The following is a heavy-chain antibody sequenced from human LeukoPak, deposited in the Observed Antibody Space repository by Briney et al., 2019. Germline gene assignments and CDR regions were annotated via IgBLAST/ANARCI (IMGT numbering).Heavy chain of an antibody. V-gene: IGHV3-33*01. J-gene: IGHJ4*02. CDR1: GFTFSSYG. Sequence: GGSLRLSCAASGFTFSSYGMQWVRQAPGKGLQWVAVIWFDGSNKYYADSVKGRFIISRDNSKNTVYLQMNSLRDEDTAVYYCARFERITIFGVVTAPDYWGQGTLVTVSS. CDR3: ARFERITIFGVVTAPDY. D-gene: IGHD3-3*01. CDR2: IWFDGSNK.